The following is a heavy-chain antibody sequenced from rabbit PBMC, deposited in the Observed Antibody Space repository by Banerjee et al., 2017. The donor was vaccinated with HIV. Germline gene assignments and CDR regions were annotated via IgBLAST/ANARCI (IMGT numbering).Heavy chain of an antibody. D-gene: IGHD7-1*01. CDR3: ARDPYAATSTGAKVNL. Sequence: QSLEESGGDLVKPGASLTLTCTASGFSFSSGYCMCWVRQAPGKGLEWIACIAAGSGSSTYYASWAKGRFTISKTSSTTVTLQMTSLTAADTATYFCARDPYAATSTGAKVNLWGPGTLVTVS. V-gene: IGHV1S40*01. CDR2: IAAGSGSST. CDR1: GFSFSSGYC. J-gene: IGHJ6*01.